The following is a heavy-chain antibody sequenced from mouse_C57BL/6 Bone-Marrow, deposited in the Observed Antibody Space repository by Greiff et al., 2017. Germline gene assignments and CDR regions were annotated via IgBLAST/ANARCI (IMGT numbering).Heavy chain of an antibody. CDR2: SRNKANDYTT. J-gene: IGHJ4*01. Sequence: EVKLVESGGGLVQSGRSLRLSCATSGFTFSDFYMEWVRQAPGKGLEWIAASRNKANDYTTEYSASVKGRFIVSRDTSQSILYLQMNALGAEDTAIYYCARDAGPGAMDYWGQGTSVTVSS. CDR1: GFTFSDFY. CDR3: ARDAGPGAMDY. V-gene: IGHV7-1*01.